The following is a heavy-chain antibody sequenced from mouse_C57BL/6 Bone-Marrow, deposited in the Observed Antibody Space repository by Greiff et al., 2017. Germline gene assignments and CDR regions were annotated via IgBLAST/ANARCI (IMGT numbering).Heavy chain of an antibody. D-gene: IGHD1-1*01. Sequence: QVPLQQPGAELVKPGASVKLSCKASCYTFTSFWMHWVKQRPGRGLAWIGRFDPNSGGTKYNEKFKSKATLTVDKPSSTAYMQLSSLTYEDSAVYYCAASYYGPPRFAYWGQGTLVTVSA. CDR1: CYTFTSFW. V-gene: IGHV1-72*01. CDR3: AASYYGPPRFAY. CDR2: FDPNSGGT. J-gene: IGHJ3*01.